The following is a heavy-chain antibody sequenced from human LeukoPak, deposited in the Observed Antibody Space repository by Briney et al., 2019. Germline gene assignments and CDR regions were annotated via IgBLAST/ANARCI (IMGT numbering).Heavy chain of an antibody. CDR3: ARDQRAERITIFGVVIDILIDY. J-gene: IGHJ4*02. V-gene: IGHV1-46*01. D-gene: IGHD3-3*01. Sequence: GASVKVSCKASGYTFTSYYMHWVRQAPGQGLEWMGTINPSGGSTSYAQRFQGRVTMTRDTSTSTVYMELSSLRSEDTAVYYCARDQRAERITIFGVVIDILIDYWGQGTLVTVSS. CDR1: GYTFTSYY. CDR2: INPSGGST.